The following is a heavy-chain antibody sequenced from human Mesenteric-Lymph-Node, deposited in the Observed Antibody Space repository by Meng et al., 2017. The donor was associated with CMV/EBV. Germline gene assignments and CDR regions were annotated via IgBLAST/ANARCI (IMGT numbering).Heavy chain of an antibody. CDR2: IYSGGTST. CDR3: ARDVDTYYDFWSGRAPPFNYFDY. J-gene: IGHJ4*02. V-gene: IGHV3-23*03. Sequence: GESLKISCAASGFTFSSHSMTWVRQAPAKGLEWVSVIYSGGTSTYYADSVKGRFTISRDNSENTMYLQMNSLRAEDTAVYYCARDVDTYYDFWSGRAPPFNYFDYWGQGTLVTVSS. CDR1: GFTFSSHS. D-gene: IGHD3-3*01.